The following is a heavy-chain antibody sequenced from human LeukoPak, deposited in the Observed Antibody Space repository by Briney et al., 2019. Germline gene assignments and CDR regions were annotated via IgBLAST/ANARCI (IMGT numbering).Heavy chain of an antibody. V-gene: IGHV3-48*04. Sequence: GGSLRLSCAASGFTFRTYWMSWIRQAPGKGLEWVSYITSSSTVYYAGSVKGRFTISRDNAKNSLFLQMNSLRAEDTAVYYCARDYCSGPKCYFIDYWGQGALVTVSS. J-gene: IGHJ4*02. D-gene: IGHD2-15*01. CDR3: ARDYCSGPKCYFIDY. CDR1: GFTFRTYW. CDR2: ITSSSTV.